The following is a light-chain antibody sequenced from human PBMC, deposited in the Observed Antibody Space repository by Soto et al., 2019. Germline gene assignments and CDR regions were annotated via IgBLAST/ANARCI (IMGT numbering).Light chain of an antibody. CDR1: QSISSW. V-gene: IGKV1-5*03. Sequence: DIQMTQSPSTLSASVGDRVTITCRASQSISSWLAWYQQKPGKAPKLLIYKASSLGSGVPSRFSGGGSGTEFTLTISSLQPDDFATYYCQQYMSSPFTFSQGTKLEI. CDR3: QQYMSSPFT. J-gene: IGKJ2*01. CDR2: KAS.